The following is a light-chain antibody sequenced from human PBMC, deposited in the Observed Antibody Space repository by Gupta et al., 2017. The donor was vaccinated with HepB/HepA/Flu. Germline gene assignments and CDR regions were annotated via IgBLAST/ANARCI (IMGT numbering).Light chain of an antibody. CDR2: WAS. CDR3: QQYYSTPDT. CDR1: QSVLYSSNNKNY. V-gene: IGKV4-1*01. J-gene: IGKJ3*01. Sequence: DIVMTQSPDSLAVSLGERATINCKSSQSVLYSSNNKNYLAWHQQKPGQPPKLLIYWASTRESGVPDRFSGSGSGTDFTLTISSLQAEDVAVYYCQQYYSTPDTFGPGTKVDIK.